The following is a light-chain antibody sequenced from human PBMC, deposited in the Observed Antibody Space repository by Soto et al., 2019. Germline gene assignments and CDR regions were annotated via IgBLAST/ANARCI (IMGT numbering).Light chain of an antibody. V-gene: IGLV1-44*01. Sequence: QPVLIQPPSASGTPGQRVTISCSGGSSNIGSSTVNWYQQLPGTAPKLLIYSNDQRPSGVPDRFSGSKSGTSASLAISGLQSEDEADYYCAAWDDSLNVLFGGGTQLTVL. CDR1: SSNIGSST. CDR2: SND. J-gene: IGLJ2*01. CDR3: AAWDDSLNVL.